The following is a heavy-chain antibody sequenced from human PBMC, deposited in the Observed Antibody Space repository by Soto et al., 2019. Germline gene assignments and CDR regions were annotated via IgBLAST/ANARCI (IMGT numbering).Heavy chain of an antibody. Sequence: VKLVESGGVLVQPGGSLRLSCAASGFTFRSYSMSWVRQAPGKGLEWVSFISSSTTTIYYADSVKGRFTVSRDNSKNSLFLQMNNLRDEDTAVYYCARVRGSWYYFDFWGQGTSVTASS. CDR1: GFTFRSYS. D-gene: IGHD6-13*01. V-gene: IGHV3-48*02. J-gene: IGHJ4*02. CDR3: ARVRGSWYYFDF. CDR2: ISSSTTTI.